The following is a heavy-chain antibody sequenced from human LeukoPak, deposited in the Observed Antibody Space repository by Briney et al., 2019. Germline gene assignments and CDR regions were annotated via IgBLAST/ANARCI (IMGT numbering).Heavy chain of an antibody. J-gene: IGHJ4*02. V-gene: IGHV1-69*06. CDR1: GYTFTGYY. Sequence: SVKVSCKASGYTFTGYYMHWVRQAPGQGLEWMGGIIPIFGTANYAQKFQGRVTVTADKSTSTAYMELSSLRSEDTAVYYCARAGYYDSSGYHTAGTRGLGYWGQGTLVTVSS. CDR2: IIPIFGTA. CDR3: ARAGYYDSSGYHTAGTRGLGY. D-gene: IGHD3-22*01.